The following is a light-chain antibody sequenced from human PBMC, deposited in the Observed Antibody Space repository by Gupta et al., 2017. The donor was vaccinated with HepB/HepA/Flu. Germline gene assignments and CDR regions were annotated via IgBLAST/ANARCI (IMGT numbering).Light chain of an antibody. J-gene: IGKJ3*01. CDR2: DAS. CDR1: QSVGTY. Sequence: DIVLTQSPGTLSLSPGERATLSYRASQSVGTYLAWYQQKPGQAPRLLIFDASIRIPGIPDRFSGSGSGTDFTLTISRLEPEDFAVYYCQQYGRSLFFGPGTKVEIK. V-gene: IGKV3-20*01. CDR3: QQYGRSLF.